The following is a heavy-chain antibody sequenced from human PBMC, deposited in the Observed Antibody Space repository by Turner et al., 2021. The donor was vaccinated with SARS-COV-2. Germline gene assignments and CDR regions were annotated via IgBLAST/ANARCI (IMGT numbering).Heavy chain of an antibody. V-gene: IGHV3-53*01. CDR3: ARDLGPYGMDV. J-gene: IGHJ6*02. D-gene: IGHD3-10*01. CDR2: IYSGGST. CDR1: GLTVSSNY. Sequence: EVQLVESGGGWIQPGGSVRLSCAASGLTVSSNYMSWVRQAPGKGLEWVSVIYSGGSTYYVDSVKGRFTISRDNSKNTLYLQMNSLRAEDTAVYYCARDLGPYGMDVWGQGTTVTVSS.